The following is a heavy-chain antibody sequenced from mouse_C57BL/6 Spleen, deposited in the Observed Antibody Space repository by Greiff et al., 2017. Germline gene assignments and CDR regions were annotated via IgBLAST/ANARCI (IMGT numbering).Heavy chain of an antibody. Sequence: QVQLQQSGPELVKPGASVKISCKASGYSFTSYYIHWVKQRPGQGLEWIGWIYPGSGNTKYNEKFKGKATLTADTSSSTAYMQLSSLTSEDSAVYYCARLGYDYDGYCDVWGTGTTVTVSS. D-gene: IGHD2-4*01. CDR2: IYPGSGNT. CDR3: ARLGYDYDGYCDV. J-gene: IGHJ1*03. CDR1: GYSFTSYY. V-gene: IGHV1-66*01.